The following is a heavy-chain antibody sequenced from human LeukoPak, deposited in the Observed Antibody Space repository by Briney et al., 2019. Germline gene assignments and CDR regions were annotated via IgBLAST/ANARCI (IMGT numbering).Heavy chain of an antibody. CDR2: ISSSSSYI. D-gene: IGHD2-2*01. CDR3: GGYCSSTSCSTGDYFDY. J-gene: IGHJ4*02. V-gene: IGHV3-21*01. CDR1: GFTFSSYS. Sequence: GGSLRLSCAASGFTFSSYSMNWVRQAPGKGLEWVSSISSSSSYIYYADSVKGRFTISRDNAKNSLYLQMNSLRAEDTAVYYCGGYCSSTSCSTGDYFDYWGQGTLVTVSS.